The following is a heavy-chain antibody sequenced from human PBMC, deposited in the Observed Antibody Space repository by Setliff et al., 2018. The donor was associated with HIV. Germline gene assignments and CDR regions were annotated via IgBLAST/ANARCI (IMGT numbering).Heavy chain of an antibody. CDR2: IYHRGGT. CDR3: ARDTGVNVAPDGRGYHTFDF. Sequence: SETLSLTCSVSDSSISSNSYWWAWIRQPPGKGLEYIGTIYHRGGTFNNPSLKSRVVMSVDTSKNQFSLKLTSVTAADTATYYCARDTGVNVAPDGRGYHTFDFWGRGTMVTVSS. V-gene: IGHV4-38-2*02. D-gene: IGHD2-8*02. CDR1: DSSISSNSY. J-gene: IGHJ3*01.